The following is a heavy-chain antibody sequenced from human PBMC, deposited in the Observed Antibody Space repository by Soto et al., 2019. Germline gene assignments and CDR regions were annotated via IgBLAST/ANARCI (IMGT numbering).Heavy chain of an antibody. CDR3: ATTRPIVVVPAAISPWFDP. CDR2: ISGSGGST. Sequence: PGGSLRLSCAASGFTFSSYAMSWVRQAPEKGLEWVSAISGSGGSTYYADSVKGRFTISRDNSKNTLYLQMNSLRAEDTAVYYCATTRPIVVVPAAISPWFDPWGQGTLVTVSS. J-gene: IGHJ5*02. D-gene: IGHD2-2*01. CDR1: GFTFSSYA. V-gene: IGHV3-23*01.